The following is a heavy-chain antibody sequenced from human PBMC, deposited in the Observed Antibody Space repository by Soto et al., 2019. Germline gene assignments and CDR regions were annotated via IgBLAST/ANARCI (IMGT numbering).Heavy chain of an antibody. V-gene: IGHV1-69*01. D-gene: IGHD3-3*01. Sequence: QVQLVQSGAEVKKPGSSVKVSCKASGGTFSSYAISWVRQAPGQGLEWMGGIIPIFGTANYAQKFQGRVTITADESTSTADMELSSLRSEDTAVYYCARDRSGYGVGWFDPWGQGTLVTVSS. CDR3: ARDRSGYGVGWFDP. J-gene: IGHJ5*02. CDR2: IIPIFGTA. CDR1: GGTFSSYA.